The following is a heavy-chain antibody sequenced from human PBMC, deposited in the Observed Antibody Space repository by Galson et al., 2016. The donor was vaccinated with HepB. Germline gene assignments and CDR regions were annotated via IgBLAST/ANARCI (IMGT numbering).Heavy chain of an antibody. J-gene: IGHJ4*02. CDR2: ISPYNGDT. V-gene: IGHV1-18*01. Sequence: SVKVSCKASGYTFTNYGITWVRQAPGQGLEWMGWISPYNGDTNFAQKFQGRVTMTTDTSTSTVYMELRSLRYDNTAVYLCARVGPLGSYYYWGQGTLVTVSS. CDR1: GYTFTNYG. D-gene: IGHD7-27*01. CDR3: ARVGPLGSYYY.